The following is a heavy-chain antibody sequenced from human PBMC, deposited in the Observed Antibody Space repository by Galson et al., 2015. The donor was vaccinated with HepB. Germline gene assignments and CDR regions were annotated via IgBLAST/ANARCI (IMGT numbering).Heavy chain of an antibody. V-gene: IGHV3-30-3*01. CDR3: ARDSCSGGSCYSSDAFDI. CDR1: GFTFSSYA. Sequence: SLRLSCAASGFTFSSYAMHWVRQAPGKGLEWVAVISYDGSNKYYADSVKGRFTISRDNSKNTLYLQMNSLRAEDTAVYYCARDSCSGGSCYSSDAFDIWGQGTMVTVSS. D-gene: IGHD2-15*01. J-gene: IGHJ3*02. CDR2: ISYDGSNK.